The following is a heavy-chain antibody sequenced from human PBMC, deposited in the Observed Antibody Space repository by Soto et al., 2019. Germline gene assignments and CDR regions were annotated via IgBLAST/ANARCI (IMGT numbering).Heavy chain of an antibody. Sequence: PETLSLTCTVSGGSITSDNYYWTWIRQHPGKGLEWIGYIYYTGNAYYNPSLKSRVTISVDTSKNQFSLKLTSVTAADAALYYCARDFFDSSDYTTNWFDPWGQGTLVTVSS. CDR2: IYYTGNA. D-gene: IGHD3-22*01. J-gene: IGHJ5*02. V-gene: IGHV4-39*01. CDR3: ARDFFDSSDYTTNWFDP. CDR1: GGSITSDNYY.